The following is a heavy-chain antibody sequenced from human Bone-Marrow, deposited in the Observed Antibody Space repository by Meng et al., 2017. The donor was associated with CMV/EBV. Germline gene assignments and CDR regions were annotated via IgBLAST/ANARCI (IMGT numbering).Heavy chain of an antibody. CDR1: GYTFTGYY. V-gene: IGHV1-2*02. CDR2: INPNSGGT. CDR3: ARYRARGYSSGWYYGY. J-gene: IGHJ4*02. Sequence: ASVKVSCKASGYTFTGYYMHWVRQAPGQGLEWMGWINPNSGGTNYAQKFQGRVIMTRDTSISTAYMELSRLRSDDTAVYYCARYRARGYSSGWYYGYWGQGTLVTVSS. D-gene: IGHD6-19*01.